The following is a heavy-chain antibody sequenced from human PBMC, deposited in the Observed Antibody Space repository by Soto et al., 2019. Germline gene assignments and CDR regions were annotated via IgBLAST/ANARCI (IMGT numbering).Heavy chain of an antibody. J-gene: IGHJ4*02. Sequence: GGSLRLSCAASGFTFSGYSMNWVRQAPGKGLEWVAYISSRSNIIYYADSVKGRFTISRDNAKNSLYLQMNSLRDEDTAVYYCARDEGYSSSVAYWGQGILVTAPQ. CDR1: GFTFSGYS. CDR3: ARDEGYSSSVAY. V-gene: IGHV3-48*02. CDR2: ISSRSNII. D-gene: IGHD6-6*01.